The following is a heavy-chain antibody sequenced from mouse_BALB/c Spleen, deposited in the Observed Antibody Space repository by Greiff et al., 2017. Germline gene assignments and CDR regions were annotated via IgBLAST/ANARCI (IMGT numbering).Heavy chain of an antibody. CDR3: ARQGYGFAY. D-gene: IGHD2-14*01. CDR1: GFTFSSYG. J-gene: IGHJ3*01. CDR2: ISSGGSYT. V-gene: IGHV5-6*01. Sequence: EVKLVESGGDLVKPGGSLKLSCAASGFTFSSYGMSWVRQTPDKRLEWVATISSGGSYTYYPDSVKGRFTISRDNAKNTLYLQMSSLKSEDTAMYYCARQGYGFAYWGQGTLVTVPA.